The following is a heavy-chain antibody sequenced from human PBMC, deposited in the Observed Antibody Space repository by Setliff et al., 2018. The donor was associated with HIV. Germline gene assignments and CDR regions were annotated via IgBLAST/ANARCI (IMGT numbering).Heavy chain of an antibody. J-gene: IGHJ3*02. CDR1: GVSINRTDHY. V-gene: IGHV4-39*01. CDR2: VSQSGST. D-gene: IGHD3-22*01. Sequence: SETLSLTCSVSGVSINRTDHYWGWIRQSPGKRLEWIGSVSQSGSTYYNPSLKSRITISVDRSKNLFSLKLSSVTAADTAVYYCARSEDYYDSSGDAFEIWGQGTMVTVS. CDR3: ARSEDYYDSSGDAFEI.